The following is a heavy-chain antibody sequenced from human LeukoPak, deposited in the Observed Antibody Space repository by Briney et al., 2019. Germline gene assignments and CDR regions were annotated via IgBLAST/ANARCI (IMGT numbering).Heavy chain of an antibody. D-gene: IGHD4-23*01. J-gene: IGHJ3*02. CDR2: INPSGSST. Sequence: ASVKVSCKASGYTFTSYGISWVRQAPGQGLEWMGIINPSGSSTSYAQKFQGRVTMTRDMSTSTVYMELSSLRSEDTAVYYCARECGGNGGDAFDIWGQGTMVTVSS. V-gene: IGHV1-46*01. CDR3: ARECGGNGGDAFDI. CDR1: GYTFTSYG.